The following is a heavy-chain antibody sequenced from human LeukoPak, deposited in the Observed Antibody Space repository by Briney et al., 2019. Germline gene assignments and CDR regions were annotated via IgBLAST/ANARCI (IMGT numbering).Heavy chain of an antibody. V-gene: IGHV1-18*01. CDR2: ISTYNGNT. CDR1: GYTFTSYG. Sequence: ASVKVSCKASGYTFTSYGISWVRQAPGQGLEWMGWISTYNGNTNYAQKLQGRVTMTTDTSTSTAHMELRSLRSDDTAVYYCARRTTWFDYWGQGTLVTVSS. CDR3: ARRTTWFDY. D-gene: IGHD2/OR15-2a*01. J-gene: IGHJ4*02.